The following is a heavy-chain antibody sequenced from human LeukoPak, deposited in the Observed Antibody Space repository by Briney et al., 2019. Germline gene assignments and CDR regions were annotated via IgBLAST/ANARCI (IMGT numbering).Heavy chain of an antibody. CDR1: GFTFSDYY. CDR2: ISSSGSTI. D-gene: IGHD3-22*01. V-gene: IGHV3-11*04. Sequence: GGSLRLSCAASGFTFSDYYMSWIRQAPGKGLEWVSYISSSGSTIYYADSVKGRFTISRDNAKNSLYLQMNSLRAEDTAVYYCAREPLKYYYDSSGYYKGYWGQGTLVTVSS. CDR3: AREPLKYYYDSSGYYKGY. J-gene: IGHJ4*02.